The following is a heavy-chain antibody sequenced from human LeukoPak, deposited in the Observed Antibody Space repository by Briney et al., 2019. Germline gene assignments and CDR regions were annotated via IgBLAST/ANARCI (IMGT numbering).Heavy chain of an antibody. CDR3: AKSGTNYNNYKGLDV. CDR2: IRGGGSDT. D-gene: IGHD1-7*01. J-gene: IGHJ6*02. CDR1: GFTICNNA. V-gene: IGHV3-23*01. Sequence: GGSLRLSCAASGFTICNNAMSWVRQAPGKGLEWVSAIRGGGSDTFFADAVKGRCTISRDNSKNTLYLQMNSLRAEDTAVYYCAKSGTNYNNYKGLDVWGQGTTVTVSS.